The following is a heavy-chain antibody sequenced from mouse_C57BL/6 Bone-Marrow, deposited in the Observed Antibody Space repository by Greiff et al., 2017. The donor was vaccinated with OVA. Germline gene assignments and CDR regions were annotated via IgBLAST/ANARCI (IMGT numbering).Heavy chain of an antibody. J-gene: IGHJ2*01. CDR2: ISSGGSYT. Sequence: EVHLVESGGDLVKPGGSLKLSCAASGFTFSSYGMSWVRQTPDKRLEWVATISSGGSYTYYPDSVKGRFTISRDNAKNTLYLQMSSLKSEDTAMYYCARQGYLDYWGQGTTLTVSS. V-gene: IGHV5-6*01. CDR3: ARQGYLDY. CDR1: GFTFSSYG.